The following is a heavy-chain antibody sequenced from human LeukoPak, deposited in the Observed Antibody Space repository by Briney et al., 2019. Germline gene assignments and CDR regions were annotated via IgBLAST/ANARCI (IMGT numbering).Heavy chain of an antibody. D-gene: IGHD1-1*01. V-gene: IGHV4-38-2*02. Sequence: SSETLSLTCTVSGYSISSGYYWGWIRQPPGKGLEWIGSIYHSGSTYYNPSLKSRVTISVDTSKNQFSLKLSSVTAADTAVYYCARDRPKWNDGGQSAFDIWGQGTMVTVSS. CDR3: ARDRPKWNDGGQSAFDI. CDR2: IYHSGST. CDR1: GYSISSGYY. J-gene: IGHJ3*02.